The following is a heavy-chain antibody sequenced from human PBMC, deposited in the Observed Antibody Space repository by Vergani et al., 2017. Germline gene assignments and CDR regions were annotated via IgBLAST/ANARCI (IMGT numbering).Heavy chain of an antibody. CDR2: ISGSGGST. D-gene: IGHD3-16*01. Sequence: QLLESGGGLIQPGGSLRLSCAASGFTFNSYAMTWVRQAPGKGLEWVSAISGSGGSTYYADSVKGRFTISRDNSKNTLYLQMNSLRAEDTAVYYCAKIGSRLNYMDVWGKGTTVTVSS. V-gene: IGHV3-23*01. CDR3: AKIGSRLNYMDV. CDR1: GFTFNSYA. J-gene: IGHJ6*03.